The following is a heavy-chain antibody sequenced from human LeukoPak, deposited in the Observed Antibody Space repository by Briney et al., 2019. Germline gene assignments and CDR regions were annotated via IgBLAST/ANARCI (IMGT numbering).Heavy chain of an antibody. CDR1: GYTFTGYY. D-gene: IGHD1-26*01. CDR3: ARDQGWNSGSYPDY. Sequence: GASVKVSCKASGYTFTGYYMHWVRQAPGQGLEWMGWINPNSGGTNYAQKFQGRVTMTRDTSISTAYMELSRLRSDDTAVYYCARDQGWNSGSYPDYWGQGTLVTVSS. V-gene: IGHV1-2*02. CDR2: INPNSGGT. J-gene: IGHJ4*02.